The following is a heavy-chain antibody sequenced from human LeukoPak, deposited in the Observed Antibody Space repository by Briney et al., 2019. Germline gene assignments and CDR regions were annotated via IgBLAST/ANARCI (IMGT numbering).Heavy chain of an antibody. Sequence: ASVKVSCKASGGTFSSYAISWVRQAPGQGLEWMGIINPSGGSIRYAQKFQGRVTMTRDTSTSTVYMELSSLRSEDTAVYYCARGRNYYDSSRYYYEGDAFDIWGQGTMVTVSP. CDR3: ARGRNYYDSSRYYYEGDAFDI. V-gene: IGHV1-46*01. CDR2: INPSGGSI. J-gene: IGHJ3*02. D-gene: IGHD3-22*01. CDR1: GGTFSSYA.